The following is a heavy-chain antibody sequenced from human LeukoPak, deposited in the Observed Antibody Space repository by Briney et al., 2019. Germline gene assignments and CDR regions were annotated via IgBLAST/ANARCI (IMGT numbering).Heavy chain of an antibody. V-gene: IGHV4-34*01. D-gene: IGHD3-22*01. CDR1: GGSFSGYY. CDR3: ARGRDSSGYSLGY. Sequence: PSETLSLTCAVYGGSFSGYYWSWIRQPPGKGLEWIGEINHSGSTNYNPSLKSRVTISVDTSKNQFSLKLSSVTAADTAVYYCARGRDSSGYSLGYWGQGTLVTVSS. J-gene: IGHJ4*02. CDR2: INHSGST.